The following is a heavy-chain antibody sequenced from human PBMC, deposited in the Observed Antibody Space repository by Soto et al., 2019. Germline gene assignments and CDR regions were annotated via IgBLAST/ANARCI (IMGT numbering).Heavy chain of an antibody. V-gene: IGHV3-23*01. CDR2: ISGSGGST. CDR3: AKASHCSSTSCYSGYYYYGMDV. J-gene: IGHJ6*04. D-gene: IGHD2-2*01. CDR1: GFTFSSYA. Sequence: GGSLRLSCAASGFTFSSYAMSWVRQAPGKGLEWVSAISGSGGSTYYADSVKGRFTTSRDNSKNTLYLQMNSLRAEDTAVYYCAKASHCSSTSCYSGYYYYGMDVWGEGTTVTVSS.